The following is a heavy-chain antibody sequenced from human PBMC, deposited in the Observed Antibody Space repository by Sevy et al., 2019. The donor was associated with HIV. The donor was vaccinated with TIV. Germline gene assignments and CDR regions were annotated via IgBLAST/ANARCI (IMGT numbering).Heavy chain of an antibody. CDR3: AKDQTDYYYGMDV. CDR2: ISWDGGST. V-gene: IGHV3-43D*04. Sequence: GGSLRLSCAASGFTFDDYAMHWVRQAPAKGLEWVSLISWDGGSTYYADSVKGRFTISRDNSKNSLYLQMNSLRAEDTALYYCAKDQTDYYYGMDVWGQGTTVTVSS. J-gene: IGHJ6*02. CDR1: GFTFDDYA.